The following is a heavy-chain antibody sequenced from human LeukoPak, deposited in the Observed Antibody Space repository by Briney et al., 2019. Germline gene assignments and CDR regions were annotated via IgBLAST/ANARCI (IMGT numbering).Heavy chain of an antibody. CDR1: GYTFTSYF. CDR3: ATEVTD. J-gene: IGHJ4*02. Sequence: ASVKVSCKASGYTFTSYFIHWVRQAPGQGPEWVGIVHPSGGSTSYAEKFQGRVTMTSDTSTSTVYMELSSLRSDDTAVYYCATEVTDWGQGTLVTVSS. CDR2: VHPSGGST. V-gene: IGHV1-46*01. D-gene: IGHD5-18*01.